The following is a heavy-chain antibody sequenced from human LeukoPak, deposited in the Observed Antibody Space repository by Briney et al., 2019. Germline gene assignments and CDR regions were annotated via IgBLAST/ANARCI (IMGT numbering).Heavy chain of an antibody. V-gene: IGHV4-31*03. J-gene: IGHJ4*02. CDR1: GGSISSGGYY. D-gene: IGHD3-10*01. Sequence: PSETLSLTCTVSGGSISSGGYYWSWIRQHPGKGLEWIGYIYYSGSTYYNPSLKGRVTISVDTSKNQFSLKLSSVTAADTAVYYCARDGVTMVRGSIVDWGQGTLVTVSS. CDR2: IYYSGST. CDR3: ARDGVTMVRGSIVD.